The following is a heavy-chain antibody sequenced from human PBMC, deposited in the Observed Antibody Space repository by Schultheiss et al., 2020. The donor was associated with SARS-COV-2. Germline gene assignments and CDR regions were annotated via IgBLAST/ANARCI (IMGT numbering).Heavy chain of an antibody. Sequence: SETLSLTCTVSGGSVSSGSYYWSWIRQPPGKGLEWIGYIYYSGNTNYNPSLKSRVAISVDLSKNLFSLRLNSVTAADTAVYYCVRDFDTMVRGVIWLGMDVWGQGTTVTVSS. J-gene: IGHJ6*02. CDR3: VRDFDTMVRGVIWLGMDV. CDR2: IYYSGNT. CDR1: GGSVSSGSYY. D-gene: IGHD3-10*01. V-gene: IGHV4-61*01.